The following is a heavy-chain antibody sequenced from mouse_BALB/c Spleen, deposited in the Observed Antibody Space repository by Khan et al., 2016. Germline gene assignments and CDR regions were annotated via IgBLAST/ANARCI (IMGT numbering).Heavy chain of an antibody. V-gene: IGHV4-1*02. CDR3: ARPIYYSGSSFFDV. D-gene: IGHD1-1*01. J-gene: IGHJ1*01. CDR1: GFDFSRYW. CDR2: INPDSSTI. Sequence: EVKLLESGGGLVQPGGSLKLSCAASGFDFSRYWMSWVRQAPGKGLEWIGEINPDSSTINYTPSLKDKFIISRDNAKNTLYLQMSKVRSEDTALYYGARPIYYSGSSFFDVWGGGTTVTVSS.